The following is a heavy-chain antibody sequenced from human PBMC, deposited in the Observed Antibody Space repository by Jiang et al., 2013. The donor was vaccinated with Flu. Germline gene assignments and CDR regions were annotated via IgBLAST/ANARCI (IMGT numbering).Heavy chain of an antibody. Sequence: DDKYYSTSLKTRLTISKDTSKNQVVLTMTNMDPVDTATYYCARVDDYVDPPFDYWGQGSLVTVSS. V-gene: IGHV2-70*12. CDR2: DDK. CDR3: ARVDDYVDPPFDY. J-gene: IGHJ4*02. D-gene: IGHD4-17*01.